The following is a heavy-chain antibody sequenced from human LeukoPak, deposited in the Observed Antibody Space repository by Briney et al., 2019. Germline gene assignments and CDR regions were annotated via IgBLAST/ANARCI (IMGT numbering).Heavy chain of an antibody. D-gene: IGHD5-24*01. J-gene: IGHJ4*02. V-gene: IGHV4-59*08. CDR3: ARHRSGWLQSSFDY. Sequence: PSETLSLTCTVSGGSISSYYWSWIRQPPGKGLEWIGYIYYSGSTNYKSSPKSRVTISVDTSKNKFSLKLSSVTAADTAVYYCARHRSGWLQSSFDYWGQGTLVTVSS. CDR2: IYYSGST. CDR1: GGSISSYY.